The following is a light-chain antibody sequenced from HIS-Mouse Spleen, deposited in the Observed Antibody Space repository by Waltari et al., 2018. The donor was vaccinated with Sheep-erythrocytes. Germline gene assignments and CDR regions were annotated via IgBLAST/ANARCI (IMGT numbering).Light chain of an antibody. Sequence: RVTIPCRASQSISSYLNWYQQKPGKAPKLLIYAASSLQSGVPSRFSGSGSGTDFTLTISSLQPEDFATYYCQQSYSTPPLTFGGGTKVEIK. V-gene: IGKV1-39*01. J-gene: IGKJ4*01. CDR2: AAS. CDR3: QQSYSTPPLT. CDR1: QSISSY.